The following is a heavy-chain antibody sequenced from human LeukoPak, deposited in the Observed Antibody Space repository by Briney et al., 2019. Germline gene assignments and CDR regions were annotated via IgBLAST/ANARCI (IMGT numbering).Heavy chain of an antibody. D-gene: IGHD4-11*01. CDR3: ARDEGGRLQWHY. V-gene: IGHV4-59*01. CDR2: IYYSGRT. CDR1: GGSISSYY. Sequence: SETLSPTCTVSGGSISSYYWTWIRQPPGKGLEWIGYIYYSGRTNYNPSLKRRVTISVDTSKNQFSLRLTSVTAADTAVYYCARDEGGRLQWHYWGQGTLVTVSS. J-gene: IGHJ4*02.